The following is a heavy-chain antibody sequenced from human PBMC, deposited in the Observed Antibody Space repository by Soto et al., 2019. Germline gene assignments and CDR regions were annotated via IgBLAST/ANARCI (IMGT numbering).Heavy chain of an antibody. Sequence: GGSLRLSCAASGFTFSSYAMSWVRQAPGKGLEWVSAISGSGGSTYYADSVKGRFTISRDNSKNTLYLQMNSLRAEDTAVYYCAKDRGSRLLPYYFDYWGQGTLVTAPQ. CDR3: AKDRGSRLLPYYFDY. CDR2: ISGSGGST. CDR1: GFTFSSYA. D-gene: IGHD2-15*01. J-gene: IGHJ4*02. V-gene: IGHV3-23*01.